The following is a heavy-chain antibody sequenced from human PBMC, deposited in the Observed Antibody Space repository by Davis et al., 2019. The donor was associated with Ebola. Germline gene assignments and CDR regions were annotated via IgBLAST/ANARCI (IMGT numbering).Heavy chain of an antibody. CDR2: TYSGGST. V-gene: IGHV3-66*01. D-gene: IGHD1-26*01. J-gene: IGHJ3*02. Sequence: GGSLRLSCAASGFAVSDTYMSWVRQAPGKGLEWVSVTYSGGSTYYADSVKGRFTISRDNSKNTLYLQMNGLRVEDTAIYFCVKDTSNIWFDIWGQGTMVTVSS. CDR1: GFAVSDTY. CDR3: VKDTSNIWFDI.